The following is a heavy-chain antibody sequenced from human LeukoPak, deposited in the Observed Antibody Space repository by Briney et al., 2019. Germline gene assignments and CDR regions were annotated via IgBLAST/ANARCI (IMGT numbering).Heavy chain of an antibody. CDR2: ISGSGGST. CDR3: ARVLMGATDAFDI. J-gene: IGHJ3*02. V-gene: IGHV3-23*01. D-gene: IGHD1-26*01. CDR1: GFTFSSYA. Sequence: GGSLRLSCAASGFTFSSYAMSWVRQAPGKGLEWVSAISGSGGSTYYADSVKGRFTISRDNSKNTLYLQMNSLRAEDTAVYYCARVLMGATDAFDIWGQGTMVTVSS.